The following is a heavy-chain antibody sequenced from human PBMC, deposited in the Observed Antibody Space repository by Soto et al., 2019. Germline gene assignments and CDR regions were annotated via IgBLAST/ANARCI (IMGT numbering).Heavy chain of an antibody. D-gene: IGHD2-8*01. CDR1: GGTFSSST. CDR3: ARGGYCSNGVCYRAVDD. V-gene: IGHV1-69*13. Sequence: VASVKVSCKASGGTFSSSTISWVRQAPGQGLEWMGVIIPMFDTTNYAQNFQGRLTITADDSTSTAYMELSSLRSEDTAMYFCARGGYCSNGVCYRAVDDWGQGTLVTVSS. J-gene: IGHJ4*02. CDR2: IIPMFDTT.